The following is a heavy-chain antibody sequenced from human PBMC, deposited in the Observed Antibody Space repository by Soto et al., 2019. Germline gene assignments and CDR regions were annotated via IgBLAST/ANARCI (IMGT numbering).Heavy chain of an antibody. CDR1: GGTFSSYA. Sequence: QVQLVQSGAEVKKPGSSVKVSCKASGGTFSSYAISWVRQAPGQGLEWMGGIIPIFGTANYAQKFQGRVTIAADESTSTAYMGLSSLRSEDTAVYYCARVPVGSGWYYFDYWGQGTLVTVSS. CDR2: IIPIFGTA. CDR3: ARVPVGSGWYYFDY. J-gene: IGHJ4*02. V-gene: IGHV1-69*01. D-gene: IGHD6-19*01.